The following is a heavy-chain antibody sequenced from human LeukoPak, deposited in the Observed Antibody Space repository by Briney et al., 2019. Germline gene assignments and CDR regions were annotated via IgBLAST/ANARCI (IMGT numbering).Heavy chain of an antibody. Sequence: SGGSRRLSCPAPEFTFTTYPMSWAGRTPGKGLEWVSYISSSGTTIYYADSVKGRFTISRDNAKNSLYLQMNSLRAEDTAVYYCARGVTTVENWGQGTLVTVSS. CDR3: ARGVTTVEN. CDR2: ISSSGTTI. D-gene: IGHD4-23*01. CDR1: EFTFTTYP. V-gene: IGHV3-48*04. J-gene: IGHJ4*02.